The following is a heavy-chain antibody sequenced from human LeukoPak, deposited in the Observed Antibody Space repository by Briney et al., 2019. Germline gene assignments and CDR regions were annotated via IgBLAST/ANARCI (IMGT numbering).Heavy chain of an antibody. V-gene: IGHV4-39*07. J-gene: IGHJ4*02. Sequence: SETLSLTCNVSGDTIISTTYCWVWIRQPPGKGLEWIGSIYSSGTTYYNASLKGRVTILVDTSKNQFSLNLNSVTAADTAVYYRVADPINFDYWGQGRLVTVSS. CDR1: GDTIISTTYC. CDR2: IYSSGTT. CDR3: VADPINFDY.